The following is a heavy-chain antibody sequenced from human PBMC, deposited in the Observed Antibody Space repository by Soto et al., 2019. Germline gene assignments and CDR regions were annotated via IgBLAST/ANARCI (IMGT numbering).Heavy chain of an antibody. CDR3: AKGFTPFRAEGVRFDP. V-gene: IGHV3-33*06. CDR2: IWYDGSNK. CDR1: GFTFNSYG. J-gene: IGHJ5*02. D-gene: IGHD2-8*01. Sequence: GGSLRLSCAASGFTFNSYGMPWVRPAPGKGLEWVAVIWYDGSNKYYADSVKGRFTISRDNSKNTLYLQMNSLRAEDTAVYYCAKGFTPFRAEGVRFDPWGQGTLVTVSS.